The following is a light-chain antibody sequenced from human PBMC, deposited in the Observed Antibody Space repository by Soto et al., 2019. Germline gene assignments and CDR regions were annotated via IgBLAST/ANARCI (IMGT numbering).Light chain of an antibody. V-gene: IGLV2-14*01. CDR1: NNDIGYYNY. J-gene: IGLJ3*02. Sequence: QSALTQPASVSGSPGQSITISCTGSNNDIGYYNYVSWYQKHPNRAPKVIIFEVNSRPSGVSDRFFGSKFGNTASLTISDLRPEDEADYYCASYTTGSTRVVLGGGTQLTVL. CDR3: ASYTTGSTRVV. CDR2: EVN.